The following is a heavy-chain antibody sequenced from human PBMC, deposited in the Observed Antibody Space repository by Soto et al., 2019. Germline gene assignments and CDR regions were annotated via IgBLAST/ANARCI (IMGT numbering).Heavy chain of an antibody. CDR3: ARGSSAGEFDY. V-gene: IGHV3-23*01. Sequence: VQLLESGGGSVQPGGSLRLSCAASGFIFSSYAMGWVRQAPGKGLEWVSAISGRGGTTYYADSVKGRFTISRDNSKNTLYLQMNSLRGQDTAVYYCARGSSAGEFDYWGQGALVTVSS. J-gene: IGHJ4*02. CDR1: GFIFSSYA. CDR2: ISGRGGTT. D-gene: IGHD6-19*01.